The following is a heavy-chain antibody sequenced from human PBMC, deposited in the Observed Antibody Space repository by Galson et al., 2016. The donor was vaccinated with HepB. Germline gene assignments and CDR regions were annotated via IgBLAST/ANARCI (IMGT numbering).Heavy chain of an antibody. CDR2: RHHSGGA. CDR1: GGSTSNTDYY. V-gene: IGHV4-39*07. CDR3: VRGELALGFDP. J-gene: IGHJ5*02. D-gene: IGHD1-1*01. Sequence: SETLSLTCTVSGGSTSNTDYYWGWVRQPPGKGLEWIGERHHSGGANYKPSLKSRVTILVDKSKNQLSLKLTSVTAADTAMYYRVRGELALGFDPWGQGTLVTVSS.